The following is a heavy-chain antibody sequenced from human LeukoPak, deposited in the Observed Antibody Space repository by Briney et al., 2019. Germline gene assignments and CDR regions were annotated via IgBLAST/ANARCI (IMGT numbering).Heavy chain of an antibody. J-gene: IGHJ6*03. Sequence: GGSLRLSCAASGFTFTSYSSTWVRQAPGKGLEWVSSISSDSTYIYYADSVKGRFTISRDNAKNSLYLQMNSLRAEDTAVYYCARGSLNYYGSGSYYPNYYYYYMDVWGKGTTVTISS. CDR2: ISSDSTYI. V-gene: IGHV3-21*04. CDR3: ARGSLNYYGSGSYYPNYYYYYMDV. CDR1: GFTFTSYS. D-gene: IGHD3-10*01.